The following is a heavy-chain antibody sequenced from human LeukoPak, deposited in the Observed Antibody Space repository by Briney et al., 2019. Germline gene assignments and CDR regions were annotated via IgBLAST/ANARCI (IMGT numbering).Heavy chain of an antibody. CDR1: GYRLSCYG. Sequence: ASVKVSCKASGYRLSCYGVNWVRQAPGQGLEWMGWISIYNGNTEYAQILQGRVTMTTDTSTSTVYMELTSLRSDDTAVYYCASNPRGDSWTFDYWGHGTLVTVSS. J-gene: IGHJ4*01. V-gene: IGHV1-18*04. D-gene: IGHD2-21*02. CDR3: ASNPRGDSWTFDY. CDR2: ISIYNGNT.